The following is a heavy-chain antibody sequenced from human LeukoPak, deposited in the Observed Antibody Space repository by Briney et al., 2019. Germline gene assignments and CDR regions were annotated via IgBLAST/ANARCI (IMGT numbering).Heavy chain of an antibody. CDR1: GGTFSNYA. J-gene: IGHJ4*02. D-gene: IGHD3-9*01. Sequence: PVKVSCKASGGTFSNYAISWVRQAPGQGLEWMGGIIPIFATPNYAQKFQGRVTITADESTSTAYMELSSLKSDDTAIYYCARGVGRYDILTGRLDYWGQGTLVTVSS. CDR3: ARGVGRYDILTGRLDY. V-gene: IGHV1-69*13. CDR2: IIPIFATP.